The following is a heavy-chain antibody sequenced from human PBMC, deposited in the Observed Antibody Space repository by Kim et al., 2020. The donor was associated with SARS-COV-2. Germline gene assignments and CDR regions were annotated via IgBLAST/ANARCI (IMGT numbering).Heavy chain of an antibody. V-gene: IGHV4-34*01. CDR1: GGSFSGYY. J-gene: IGHJ3*01. D-gene: IGHD3-22*01. Sequence: SETLSLTCAVYGGSFSGYYWSWIRQPPGKGLEWIGEINHSGSTNYNPSLKSRVTISVDTSKNQFSLKLSSVTAADTAVYYCARGRYDSSGYYYPWGQGTMVTVSS. CDR3: ARGRYDSSGYYYP. CDR2: INHSGST.